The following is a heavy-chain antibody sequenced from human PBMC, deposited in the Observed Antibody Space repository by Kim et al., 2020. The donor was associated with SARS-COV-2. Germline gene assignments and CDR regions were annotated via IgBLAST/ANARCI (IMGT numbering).Heavy chain of an antibody. CDR1: GGSISSYY. D-gene: IGHD2-21*02. CDR3: ASAYCGGDCYPQAFDY. Sequence: SETLSLTCTVSGGSISSYYWSWIRQPPGKGLEWIGYIYYSGSTNYNPSLKSRVTISVDTSKNQFSLKLSSVTAADTAVYYCASAYCGGDCYPQAFDYWGQGTLVTVSS. V-gene: IGHV4-59*13. CDR2: IYYSGST. J-gene: IGHJ4*02.